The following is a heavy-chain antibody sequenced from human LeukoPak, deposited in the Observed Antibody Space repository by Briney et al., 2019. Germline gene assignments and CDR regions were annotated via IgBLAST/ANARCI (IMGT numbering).Heavy chain of an antibody. CDR3: ARRHKRQITMVRGKDGMDV. CDR2: MNPDSGNT. D-gene: IGHD3-10*01. J-gene: IGHJ6*02. Sequence: ASVKVSCKASERTLTNYGINRVRQATGQGLEWMGWMNPDSGNTGYAQKFQGRVTMTRNTSISTAYMELSSLRSEDTAVYYCARRHKRQITMVRGKDGMDVWGQGTTVTVSS. CDR1: ERTLTNYG. V-gene: IGHV1-8*01.